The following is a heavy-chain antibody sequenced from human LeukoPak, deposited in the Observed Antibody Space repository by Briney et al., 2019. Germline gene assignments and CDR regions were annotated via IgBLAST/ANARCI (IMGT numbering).Heavy chain of an antibody. J-gene: IGHJ6*03. CDR3: ARAGANDFWSGYYYMDV. CDR2: SYTSGST. V-gene: IGHV4-61*02. CDR1: GGSISSGSYY. D-gene: IGHD3-3*01. Sequence: SQTLSLTCTLSGGSISSGSYYWSWIRQPAGKGLEWIGRSYTSGSTNYNPSLKSRVTISVDTSKNQFSLKLSSVTAADTAVYYCARAGANDFWSGYYYMDVWGKGTTVTVSS.